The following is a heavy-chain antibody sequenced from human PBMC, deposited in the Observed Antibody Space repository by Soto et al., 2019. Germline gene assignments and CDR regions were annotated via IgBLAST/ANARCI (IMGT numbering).Heavy chain of an antibody. J-gene: IGHJ3*02. V-gene: IGHV3-15*07. CDR3: TTESVFVPDI. CDR2: IKSKTDRGTT. Sequence: EVQLVESGGGLVKPGGSLRLSCAASGFTFSNAWMNWVRQAPGKGLEWVGRIKSKTDRGTTDYAAPVKGRFTISRDDSKNTLYLQMNSLKTEDTAVYYCTTESVFVPDIWGQGTMVTVSS. CDR1: GFTFSNAW. D-gene: IGHD2-2*01.